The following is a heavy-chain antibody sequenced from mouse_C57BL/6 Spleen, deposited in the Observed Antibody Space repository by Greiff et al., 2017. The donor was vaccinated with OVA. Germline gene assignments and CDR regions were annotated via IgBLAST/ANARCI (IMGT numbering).Heavy chain of an antibody. Sequence: VQLKESGAELVRPGASVKLSCTASGFNIKDYYMHWVKQRPEQGLEWIGRIDPEDGDTEYAPKFQGKATMTADTSSNTAYLQLSSLTSEDTAVYYCTSVVTTPWLAYWGQGTLVTVSA. CDR1: GFNIKDYY. J-gene: IGHJ3*01. CDR3: TSVVTTPWLAY. V-gene: IGHV14-1*01. D-gene: IGHD2-2*01. CDR2: IDPEDGDT.